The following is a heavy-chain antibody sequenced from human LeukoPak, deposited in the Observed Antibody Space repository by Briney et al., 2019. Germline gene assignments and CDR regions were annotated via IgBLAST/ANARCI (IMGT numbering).Heavy chain of an antibody. CDR1: GGTFSSYA. CDR3: ARVATEGEFDY. J-gene: IGHJ4*02. D-gene: IGHD5-12*01. Sequence: SVKVSCKASGGTFSSYAISWVRQAPGQGLEWMGRIIPILGIANYAQKFQGRVTITADKSTSTAYMELSSLRSEDTAVYYCARVATEGEFDYWGQGTLVTVSS. V-gene: IGHV1-69*04. CDR2: IIPILGIA.